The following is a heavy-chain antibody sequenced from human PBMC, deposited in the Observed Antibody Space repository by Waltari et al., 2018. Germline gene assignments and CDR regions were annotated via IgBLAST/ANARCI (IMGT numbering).Heavy chain of an antibody. Sequence: EVQLVESGGGLIQPGESLRLSCAAYGRSVSSNYMSWVRQAPGKGREWVSVFYNGDSTHYADSVEGRFTISRDNSKNTLYLQMNSLRGEDTAVYYCAKGEEWPTVVRHWGQGTLVTVSS. CDR2: FYNGDST. J-gene: IGHJ4*02. CDR3: AKGEEWPTVVRH. V-gene: IGHV3-53*01. D-gene: IGHD3-3*01. CDR1: GRSVSSNY.